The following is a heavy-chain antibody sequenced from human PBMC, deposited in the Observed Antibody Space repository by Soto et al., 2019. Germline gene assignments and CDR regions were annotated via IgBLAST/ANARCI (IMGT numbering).Heavy chain of an antibody. CDR1: GFTFSSYS. D-gene: IGHD5-18*01. V-gene: IGHV3-21*01. Sequence: PGGSLRLSCAASGFTFSSYSMNWVRQAPGKGLEWVSSISSSSYIYYADSVKGRFTISRDNAKNSLYLQMNSLRAEDTAVYYCARGSELWLLFYFDYWGQGTLVTVSS. CDR2: ISSSSYI. CDR3: ARGSELWLLFYFDY. J-gene: IGHJ4*02.